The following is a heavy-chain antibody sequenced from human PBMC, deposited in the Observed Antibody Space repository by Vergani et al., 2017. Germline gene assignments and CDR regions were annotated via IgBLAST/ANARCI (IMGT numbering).Heavy chain of an antibody. CDR2: ISYDGSNK. CDR1: GFTFSSYG. Sequence: VQLVESGGGVVQPGRSLRLSCAASGFTFSSYGMHWVRQAPGKGLEWVAVISYDGSNKYYADSVKGRFTISRDNSKNTLYLQMNSLRAEDTAVYYCAKLAAVDIVATDYWGQGTLVTVSS. V-gene: IGHV3-30*18. D-gene: IGHD5-12*01. CDR3: AKLAAVDIVATDY. J-gene: IGHJ4*02.